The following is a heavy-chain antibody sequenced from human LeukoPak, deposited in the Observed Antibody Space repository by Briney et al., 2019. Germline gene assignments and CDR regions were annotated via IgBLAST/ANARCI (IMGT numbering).Heavy chain of an antibody. Sequence: SQTLSLTCTVSGGSISSGGYYWSWLRQHPGQGLEWIGYIYYSGSTYYNPSLKSRVTISVDTSKNQFSLKLSSVTAADTAVYYCARDGPDAFDIWGQGTMVTVSS. CDR1: GGSISSGGYY. CDR3: ARDGPDAFDI. J-gene: IGHJ3*02. CDR2: IYYSGST. V-gene: IGHV4-31*03.